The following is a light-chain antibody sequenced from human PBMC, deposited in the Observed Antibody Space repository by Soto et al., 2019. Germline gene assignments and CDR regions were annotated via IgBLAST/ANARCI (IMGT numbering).Light chain of an antibody. CDR2: GAS. J-gene: IGKJ1*01. V-gene: IGKV3-15*01. CDR1: QSVSSN. Sequence: MTQSPATLSMSPGERATLSCRASQSVSSNLAWYHQKPGQAPWLLIYGASTRATGIPARFSGGGSGTEFTLTISSLQSGDFAVYYCQQFNNWPRTFGQGTKV. CDR3: QQFNNWPRT.